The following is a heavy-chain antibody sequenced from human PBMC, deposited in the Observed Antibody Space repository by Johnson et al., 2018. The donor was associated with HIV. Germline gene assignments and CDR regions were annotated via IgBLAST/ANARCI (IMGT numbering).Heavy chain of an antibody. CDR3: AKVASGSYYGDAFDI. D-gene: IGHD1-26*01. Sequence: QVQLVESGGGVVQPGRSLRLSCAASGFTFSSYGMHWVRQAPGKGLAWVAVISYDGSNKYYADSVKGRFTISRDNSKNTLYLQMNSLRAEDTAVYYCAKVASGSYYGDAFDIWGQGTMVTVSS. CDR2: ISYDGSNK. J-gene: IGHJ3*02. CDR1: GFTFSSYG. V-gene: IGHV3-30*18.